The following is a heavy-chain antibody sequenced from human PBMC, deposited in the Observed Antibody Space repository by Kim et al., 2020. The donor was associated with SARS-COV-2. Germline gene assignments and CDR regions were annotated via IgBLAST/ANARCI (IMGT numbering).Heavy chain of an antibody. Sequence: VKGRFTISRDDSKNTLYLQMNSLKTEDTAVYYCTTDRYRAAIGGKNAFDIWGQGTMVTVSS. D-gene: IGHD2-2*02. J-gene: IGHJ3*02. V-gene: IGHV3-15*01. CDR3: TTDRYRAAIGGKNAFDI.